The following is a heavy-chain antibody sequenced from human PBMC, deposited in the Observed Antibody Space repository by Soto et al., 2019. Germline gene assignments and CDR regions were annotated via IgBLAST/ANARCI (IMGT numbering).Heavy chain of an antibody. Sequence: QVQLVQSGAEVKKPGASVKVSCKASGYTFTGYYMHWVRQAPGQGLEWMGWINPNSGGTNYAQKFQGRVSMTRDTSISTAYMELSRLRSDDTAVYYCARAMKDCSGGSCYSFSHWFDPWGQGTLVTVSS. CDR1: GYTFTGYY. D-gene: IGHD2-15*01. CDR2: INPNSGGT. J-gene: IGHJ5*02. CDR3: ARAMKDCSGGSCYSFSHWFDP. V-gene: IGHV1-2*02.